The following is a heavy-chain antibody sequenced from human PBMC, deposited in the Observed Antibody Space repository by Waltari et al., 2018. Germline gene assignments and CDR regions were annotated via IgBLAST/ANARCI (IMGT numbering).Heavy chain of an antibody. V-gene: IGHV4-38-2*01. J-gene: IGHJ4*02. D-gene: IGHD1-20*01. CDR2: IYKNGRT. CDR3: ARHPTYNLDY. Sequence: QVQLQESGPGLVKPSETLSLTCDVSGYFISTGYHWGWIRQPPGKGLEWIGSIYKNGRTYYNPSLKSRFTISVDTSKNQFSLRLTSVTDADTAVYYCARHPTYNLDYWGQGTLVTVSS. CDR1: GYFISTGYH.